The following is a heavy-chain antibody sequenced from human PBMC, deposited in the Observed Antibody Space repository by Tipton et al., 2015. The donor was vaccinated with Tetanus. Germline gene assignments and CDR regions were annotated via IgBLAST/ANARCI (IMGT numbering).Heavy chain of an antibody. CDR3: ARESIAVAGIYINWFDP. CDR1: GGTFSSYA. V-gene: IGHV1-69*01. J-gene: IGHJ5*02. D-gene: IGHD6-19*01. Sequence: QLVQSGPEVKKPGSSVKVSCKASGGTFSSYAISWVRQAPGQGLEWMGGIIPIFGTANYAQKFQGRVTITADESTSTAYMELSSLRSEDTAVYYCARESIAVAGIYINWFDPWGQGTLVTVSS. CDR2: IIPIFGTA.